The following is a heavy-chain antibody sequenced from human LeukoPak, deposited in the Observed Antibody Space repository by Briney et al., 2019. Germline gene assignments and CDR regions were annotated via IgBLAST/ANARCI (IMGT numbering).Heavy chain of an antibody. D-gene: IGHD2-21*02. CDR2: INPNSGGT. CDR1: GYTFTGYY. J-gene: IGHJ4*02. CDR3: AKHRRSTLVTAYFDY. V-gene: IGHV1-2*02. Sequence: ASVKVSCKASGYTFTGYYMHWVRQAPGQGLEWMGWINPNSGGTNYAQKFQGRVTMTRDTSISTAYMELSRLRSDDTAVYYCAKHRRSTLVTAYFDYWGQGNLVTVSS.